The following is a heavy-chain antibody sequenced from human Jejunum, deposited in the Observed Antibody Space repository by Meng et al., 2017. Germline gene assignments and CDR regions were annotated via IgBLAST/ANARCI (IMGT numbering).Heavy chain of an antibody. CDR2: MSSSGST. V-gene: IGHV4-39*01. J-gene: IGHJ5*02. Sequence: QLQLQESGPGLVKPSETLSLTCPVPGCSISSSSHFWGWIRQPPWKGLEWIGSMSSSGSTFYNPSLKSRVTMSVDTSKNQFSLKLSSVTAADTAIYYCARKDYDIVAGYNWFDPWGQGTLVTVSS. CDR3: ARKDYDIVAGYNWFDP. CDR1: GCSISSSSHF. D-gene: IGHD3-9*01.